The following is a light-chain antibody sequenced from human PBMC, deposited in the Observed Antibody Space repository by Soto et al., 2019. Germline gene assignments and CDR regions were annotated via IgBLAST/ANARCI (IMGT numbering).Light chain of an antibody. V-gene: IGLV1-36*01. CDR2: HND. J-gene: IGLJ1*01. CDR3: AAWDDNLDGYV. CDR1: TPNIGKNA. Sequence: QSVLTQLPSVSGAPRQRVTISCSGSTPNIGKNAVNWYQQLPGKAPKLVIYHNDLLPSGVSDRFSGSKSGTSASLAISGLQSDDEADYYCAAWDDNLDGYVFGTGTKLTVL.